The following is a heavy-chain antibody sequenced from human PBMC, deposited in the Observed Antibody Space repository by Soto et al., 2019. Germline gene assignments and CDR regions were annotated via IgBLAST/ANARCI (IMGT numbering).Heavy chain of an antibody. J-gene: IGHJ6*02. V-gene: IGHV4-59*01. CDR3: ARDLWGYCGTDCYPLDV. CDR2: MYNTGST. CDR1: GECISGYY. D-gene: IGHD2-21*02. Sequence: SVMRSLTRSVSGECISGYYWNYLQKTPGKGLEWIGYMYNTGSTVYNPSFKSRVTISVDTSKNQFSLKLNSVTAADTAVYYCARDLWGYCGTDCYPLDVWGQGTTVTVSS.